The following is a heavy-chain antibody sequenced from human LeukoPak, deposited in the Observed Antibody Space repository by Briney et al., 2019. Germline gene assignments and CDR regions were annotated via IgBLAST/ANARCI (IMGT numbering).Heavy chain of an antibody. CDR3: ARDQSIAAAGTNAFDI. CDR2: IYYSGST. D-gene: IGHD6-13*01. V-gene: IGHV4-59*01. J-gene: IGHJ3*02. Sequence: SETLSLTCTVSGGSISSYYWSWIRQPPGKGLEWIGYIYYSGSTNYNPSLKSRVTISVDTSKNQFSLKLSSVTAADTAVYYCARDQSIAAAGTNAFDIWGQGTMVTVSS. CDR1: GGSISSYY.